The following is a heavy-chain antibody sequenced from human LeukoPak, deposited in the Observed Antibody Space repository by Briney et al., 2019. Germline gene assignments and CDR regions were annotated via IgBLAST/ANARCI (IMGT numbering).Heavy chain of an antibody. CDR1: GRSISISKYH. V-gene: IGHV4-39*07. CDR2: IYYSGSS. Sequence: SETLSLTCIVSGRSISISKYHCGWIRQPPGRGLECIGNIYYSGSSNYNPSLKSRVTISVDTSKNQFSLELSSVTAADTAVYYCAGASGYSYFPSVYWGQGTMVTVSS. D-gene: IGHD5-18*01. J-gene: IGHJ4*02. CDR3: AGASGYSYFPSVY.